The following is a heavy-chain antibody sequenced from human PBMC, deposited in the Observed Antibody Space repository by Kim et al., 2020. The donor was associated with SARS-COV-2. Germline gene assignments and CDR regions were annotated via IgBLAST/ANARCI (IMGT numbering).Heavy chain of an antibody. V-gene: IGHV4-4*09. CDR2: N. D-gene: IGHD3-22*01. CDR3: ARNSGYYVHDY. Sequence: NNYNPTLKSRVTISVDTSKNQFSLKLSSVTAADTAVYFCARNSGYYVHDYWGQGTLVTVSS. J-gene: IGHJ4*02.